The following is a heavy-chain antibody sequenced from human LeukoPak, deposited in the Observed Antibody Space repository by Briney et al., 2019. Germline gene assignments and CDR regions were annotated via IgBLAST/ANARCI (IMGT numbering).Heavy chain of an antibody. CDR2: IRYDGSNK. J-gene: IGHJ4*02. D-gene: IGHD3-16*02. V-gene: IGHV3-30*02. Sequence: GGSLRLSCAASGFTFSSYGMHWVRQAPGKGLEWVAFIRYDGSNKYYADSVKGRFTIPRDNSRNTLYLQMNSLRAEDTAVYYCVKEQITFGGVIVNNFDYWGQGTLVTVSS. CDR3: VKEQITFGGVIVNNFDY. CDR1: GFTFSSYG.